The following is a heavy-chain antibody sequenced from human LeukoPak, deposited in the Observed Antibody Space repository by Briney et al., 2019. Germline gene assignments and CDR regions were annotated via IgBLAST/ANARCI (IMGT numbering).Heavy chain of an antibody. D-gene: IGHD5-24*01. CDR1: GFTFSSYA. CDR2: ISYDGSNK. CDR3: GRGDFVEMATIFL. V-gene: IGHV3-30-3*01. Sequence: PGRSLRLSCAASGFTFSSYAMHWVRQAPGKGLEWVAVISYDGSNKYYADSVKGRFTISRDNSKNTLYLQMNSLRAEDTAVYYCGRGDFVEMATIFLWGQGTLVTVSS. J-gene: IGHJ4*02.